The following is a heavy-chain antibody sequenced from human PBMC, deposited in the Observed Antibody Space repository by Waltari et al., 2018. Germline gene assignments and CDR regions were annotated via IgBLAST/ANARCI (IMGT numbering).Heavy chain of an antibody. D-gene: IGHD6-6*01. Sequence: QVQLQESGPGLVKPSETLSLTCTVSGGSISSYYWSWIRQPAGKGLEWIGRIYTSGSTNYNPSLKSRVTMSVDTSKNQFSLKLSSVTAADTAVYYCARVKPEYSSSSGSGLYYYYYYMDVWGKGTTVTISS. CDR2: IYTSGST. J-gene: IGHJ6*03. CDR1: GGSISSYY. CDR3: ARVKPEYSSSSGSGLYYYYYYMDV. V-gene: IGHV4-4*07.